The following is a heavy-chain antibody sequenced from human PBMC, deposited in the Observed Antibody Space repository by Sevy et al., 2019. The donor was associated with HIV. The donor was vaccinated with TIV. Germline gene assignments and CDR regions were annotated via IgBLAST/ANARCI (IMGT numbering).Heavy chain of an antibody. V-gene: IGHV1-69*13. CDR3: ARDGVGYCSSTSGYYNWFDP. CDR1: GGTFSSYA. D-gene: IGHD2-2*01. Sequence: ASVKVSCKASGGTFSSYAISWVRQAHGQGLEWMGGIIPIFGTANYAQKFQGRVTITADESTSTAYMELSSLRSEDTAVYYCARDGVGYCSSTSGYYNWFDPWGQGTLVTVSS. J-gene: IGHJ5*02. CDR2: IIPIFGTA.